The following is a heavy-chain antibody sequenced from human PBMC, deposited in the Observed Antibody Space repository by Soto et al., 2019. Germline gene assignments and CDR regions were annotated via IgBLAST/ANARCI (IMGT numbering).Heavy chain of an antibody. CDR1: GGSISSYY. D-gene: IGHD2-15*01. CDR2: IYYSGST. Sequence: QVQLQESGPGLVKPSETLSLTCTVSGGSISSYYWSWIRQPPGKGLEWIVYIYYSGSTNYNPSLKSRVTISVDTSKNQFSLKLSSVPAADTAVYYCARDSGYCSGGSCYSLFDYWGQGTLVTVSS. J-gene: IGHJ4*02. CDR3: ARDSGYCSGGSCYSLFDY. V-gene: IGHV4-59*01.